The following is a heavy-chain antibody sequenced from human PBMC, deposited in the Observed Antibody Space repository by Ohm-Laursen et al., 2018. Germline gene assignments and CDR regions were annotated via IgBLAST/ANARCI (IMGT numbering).Heavy chain of an antibody. CDR3: ARGGVHCYAL. CDR1: GGSISSTSYY. Sequence: GTLSLTCTVSGGSISSTSYYWGWIRQPPGKGLEWIGSIYYTGSTYFNPSLQSRVTISVDTSKNQFSLNLSSVTAADTAMYYCARGGVHCYALWGQGTLVIVSS. CDR2: IYYTGST. D-gene: IGHD2-2*01. V-gene: IGHV4-39*01. J-gene: IGHJ4*02.